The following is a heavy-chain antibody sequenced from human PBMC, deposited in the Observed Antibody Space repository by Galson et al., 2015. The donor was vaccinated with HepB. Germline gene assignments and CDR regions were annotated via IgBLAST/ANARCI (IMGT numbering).Heavy chain of an antibody. J-gene: IGHJ6*02. V-gene: IGHV3-30-3*01. CDR2: ISYDGSNK. D-gene: IGHD4-17*01. CDR3: ARVGSVYDYGDYLDYYYYYGMDV. CDR1: GFTFSSYA. Sequence: SLRLSCAASGFTFSSYAMHWVRQAPGKGLEWVAVISYDGSNKYYADSVKGRFTISRDNSKNTLYLQMNSLRAEDTAVYYCARVGSVYDYGDYLDYYYYYGMDVWGQGTTVTVSS.